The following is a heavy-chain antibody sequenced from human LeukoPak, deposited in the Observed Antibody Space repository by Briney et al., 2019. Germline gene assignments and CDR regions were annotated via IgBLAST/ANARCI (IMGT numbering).Heavy chain of an antibody. CDR3: AKDSLVVAFDY. J-gene: IGHJ4*02. Sequence: GGSLRLSCAASGFTFSSYGMPWVRQAPGKGLEWVAVISYDGSNKYYADSVKGRFTISRDNSKNTLYLQMNSLRAEDTAVYYCAKDSLVVAFDYWGQGTLVTVSS. D-gene: IGHD2-2*01. V-gene: IGHV3-30*18. CDR1: GFTFSSYG. CDR2: ISYDGSNK.